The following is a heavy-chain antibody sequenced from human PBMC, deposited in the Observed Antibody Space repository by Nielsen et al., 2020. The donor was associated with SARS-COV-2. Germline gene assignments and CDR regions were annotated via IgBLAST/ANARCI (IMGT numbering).Heavy chain of an antibody. V-gene: IGHV3-7*01. CDR2: IKLDGSEK. CDR1: GFNFRGYW. Sequence: GESLKISCVVSGFNFRGYWMTWVRQAPGKGLEWVGSIKLDGSEKYYVDSVKGRFTISRDNARNTLYLQMNSLGAEDTAVYYCARDRHYTIPFDYWGQGALVTVSA. J-gene: IGHJ4*02. CDR3: ARDRHYTIPFDY. D-gene: IGHD4-11*01.